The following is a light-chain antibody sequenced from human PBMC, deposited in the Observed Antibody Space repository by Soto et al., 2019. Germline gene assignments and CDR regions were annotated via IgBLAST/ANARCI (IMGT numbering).Light chain of an antibody. CDR3: SSYTSSSTVV. J-gene: IGLJ2*01. CDR2: EVS. Sequence: QSVLTQPASVSGSPGQSITISCTGTSSDIGAYNYVSWYQQHPGKAPKLMICEVSNRPSGVSNRFSGSKSGNSASLTISGLQAEDEADYYCSSYTSSSTVVFGGGTKVTVL. CDR1: SSDIGAYNY. V-gene: IGLV2-14*01.